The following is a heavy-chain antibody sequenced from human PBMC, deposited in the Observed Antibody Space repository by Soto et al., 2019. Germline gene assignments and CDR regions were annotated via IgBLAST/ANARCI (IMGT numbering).Heavy chain of an antibody. CDR3: ARGSGGWYFDY. D-gene: IGHD3-10*01. CDR1: GYSVSSGNY. Sequence: LSLTCAVSGYSVSSGNYWGWIRQSPGKGLEWIGSIHHSGSTHDNPSLKSRVTISVDTSKNQFSPKLRSVTAADTAVYYCARGSGGWYFDYWGQGTLVTVSS. CDR2: IHHSGST. V-gene: IGHV4-38-2*01. J-gene: IGHJ4*02.